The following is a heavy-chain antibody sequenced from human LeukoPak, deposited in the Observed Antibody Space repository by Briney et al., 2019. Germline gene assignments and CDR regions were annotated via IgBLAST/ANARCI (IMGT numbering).Heavy chain of an antibody. CDR3: ARPPYYDFWNGYYVDY. V-gene: IGHV5-51*01. J-gene: IGHJ4*02. Sequence: GESLKISCKGSGYTFNKFWIGWVRQMPGKGLEWMGIIYPDDFDTRYSPSFQGQVTISVDKSINTAYLQWSSLKASDTAMYYCARPPYYDFWNGYYVDYWGQGTLVTVSS. CDR2: IYPDDFDT. D-gene: IGHD3-3*01. CDR1: GYTFNKFW.